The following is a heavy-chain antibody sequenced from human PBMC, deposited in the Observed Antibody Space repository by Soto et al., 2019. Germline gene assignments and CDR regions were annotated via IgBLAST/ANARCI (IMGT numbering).Heavy chain of an antibody. Sequence: QITLKESGPTLVKPTQTLTLTCTFSGFSLSTSGVGVGWISQPPGKALEWLALIYWDDDKRYSPSLKSRLTITKDTYRNQVVLTMTNMEPVDTATYYCAHLEGDYYDILTGYYLPPLGRAFDIWGQGTMVTVSS. V-gene: IGHV2-5*02. CDR3: AHLEGDYYDILTGYYLPPLGRAFDI. CDR1: GFSLSTSGVG. J-gene: IGHJ3*02. D-gene: IGHD3-9*01. CDR2: IYWDDDK.